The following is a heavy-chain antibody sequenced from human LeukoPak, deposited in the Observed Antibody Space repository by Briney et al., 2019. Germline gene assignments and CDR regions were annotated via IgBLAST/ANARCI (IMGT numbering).Heavy chain of an antibody. CDR2: IFGSDTTT. V-gene: IGHV3-23*01. J-gene: IGHJ4*02. Sequence: GGSLRLSCAASGFTFSSYGMCWVRQAPGKGLEWVSGIFGSDTTTYYTDSVKGRFTISRDNSKNTLYLQMNSLRAEDTAVYYCAKDNGWGMVVPAANDYWGQGTLVTVSS. D-gene: IGHD2-2*01. CDR3: AKDNGWGMVVPAANDY. CDR1: GFTFSSYG.